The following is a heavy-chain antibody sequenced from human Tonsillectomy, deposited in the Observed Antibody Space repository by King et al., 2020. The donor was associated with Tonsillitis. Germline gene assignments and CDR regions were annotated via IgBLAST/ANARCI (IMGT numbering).Heavy chain of an antibody. CDR1: GGSFSRYG. CDR3: ARGMTIFGVVTPNMDV. CDR2: INPILGTT. J-gene: IGHJ6*03. V-gene: IGHV1-69*01. D-gene: IGHD3-3*01. Sequence: VQLVESGAEVKKPGSSVTVSCTASGGSFSRYGVSWVRQAPGQGLEWMGGINPILGTTKYAQKFQGRVTISADESTSTAYIELSSLRSEDTAVYYCARGMTIFGVVTPNMDVWGKGTTVTVSS.